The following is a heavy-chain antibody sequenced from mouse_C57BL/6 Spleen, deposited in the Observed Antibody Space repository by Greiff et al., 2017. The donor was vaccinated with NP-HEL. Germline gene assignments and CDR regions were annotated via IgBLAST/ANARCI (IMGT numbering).Heavy chain of an antibody. Sequence: EVKLMESGGDLVKPGGSLKLSCAASGFTFSSYGMSWVRQTPDKRLEWVATISSGGSYTYYPDSVKGRFTISRDNAKNTLYLQMSSLKSEDTAMYYCARDGGTGAWFAYWGQGTLVTVSA. V-gene: IGHV5-6*01. CDR2: ISSGGSYT. CDR1: GFTFSSYG. D-gene: IGHD1-1*02. J-gene: IGHJ3*01. CDR3: ARDGGTGAWFAY.